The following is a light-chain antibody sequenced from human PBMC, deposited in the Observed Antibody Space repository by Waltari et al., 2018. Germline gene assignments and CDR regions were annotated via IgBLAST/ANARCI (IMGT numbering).Light chain of an antibody. CDR2: VNSDGTH. CDR1: SGHSTYT. CDR3: QTWGTGTVV. J-gene: IGLJ2*01. Sequence: QLVLTQSPSASASLGASVKLTCTLSSGHSTYTIAWHQQQPETGPRYLMRVNSDGTHSKGDGIPCRFSGSTSGGERHLTISSLQSEDEADYYCQTWGTGTVVFGGGTKLTVL. V-gene: IGLV4-69*01.